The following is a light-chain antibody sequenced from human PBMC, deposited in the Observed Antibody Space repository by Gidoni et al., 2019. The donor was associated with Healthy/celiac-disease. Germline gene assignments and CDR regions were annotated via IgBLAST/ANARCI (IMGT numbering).Light chain of an antibody. J-gene: IGKJ1*01. CDR3: QQYNNWPPTWT. CDR1: QSVNSN. V-gene: IGKV3-15*01. CDR2: GAS. Sequence: EIVMTQSPATLSVSPGERATLSCRASQSVNSNLAWYQQKPGQAPRLLISGASTRATGIPARFSGSGSGTEFTLTISSLQSEDFAVFYCQQYNNWPPTWTFGQGTKVEIK.